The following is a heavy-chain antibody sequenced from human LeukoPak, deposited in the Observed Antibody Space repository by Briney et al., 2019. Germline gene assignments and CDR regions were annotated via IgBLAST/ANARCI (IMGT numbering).Heavy chain of an antibody. CDR2: ISLYNDNT. D-gene: IGHD5-18*01. CDR1: GYTFTSYG. J-gene: IGHJ4*02. Sequence: ASVKVSCKASGYTFTSYGISWVQQAPGQGLEWMGWISLYNDNTNYAENLQDRVTMTTDTSTTTAYMELRSLRSDDTAVYYCARGRAMASEIDYWGQGTLVTVSS. CDR3: ARGRAMASEIDY. V-gene: IGHV1-18*04.